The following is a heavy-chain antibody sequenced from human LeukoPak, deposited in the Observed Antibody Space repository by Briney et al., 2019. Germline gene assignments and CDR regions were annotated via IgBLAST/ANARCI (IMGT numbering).Heavy chain of an antibody. V-gene: IGHV1-18*01. CDR1: GYTFTSYG. J-gene: IGHJ4*02. CDR2: ISAYNGNT. D-gene: IGHD3-10*01. CDR3: ARVSSGSYYNSPKFDY. Sequence: GASVKVSCKASGYTFTSYGISWVRHAPGQGLEWMGWISAYNGNTNYAQKLQGRVTMTTDTSTSTAYMELRSLRSDDTAVYYCARVSSGSYYNSPKFDYWGQGTLVTVSS.